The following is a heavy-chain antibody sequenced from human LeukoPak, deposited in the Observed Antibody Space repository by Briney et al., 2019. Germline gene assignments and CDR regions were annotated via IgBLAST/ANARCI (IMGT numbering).Heavy chain of an antibody. V-gene: IGHV3-43*02. CDR2: ISGDGGST. J-gene: IGHJ6*02. Sequence: PGGSLRLSCAASGFTFDDYAMHWVRPAPGKGLEWVSLISGDGGSTYYADSVKGRFTISRDNSKNSLYLQMNSLRTEDTALYYCAKDGNSGSYYGYYGMDVWGQGTTVTVSS. D-gene: IGHD1-26*01. CDR3: AKDGNSGSYYGYYGMDV. CDR1: GFTFDDYA.